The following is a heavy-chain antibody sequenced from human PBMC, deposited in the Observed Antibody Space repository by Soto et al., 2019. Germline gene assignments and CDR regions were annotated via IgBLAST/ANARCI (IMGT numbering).Heavy chain of an antibody. CDR1: GGSISSYY. J-gene: IGHJ5*02. CDR2: IYYSGST. CDR3: ARDASIAARGEYNWFEP. D-gene: IGHD6-6*01. Sequence: SETLSLTCTVSGGSISSYYWSWIRQPPGKGLEWIGYIYYSGSTNYNPSLKSRVTISVDTSKNQFSLKLSSVTAADTAVYYCARDASIAARGEYNWFEPWGQGTLVTVSS. V-gene: IGHV4-59*01.